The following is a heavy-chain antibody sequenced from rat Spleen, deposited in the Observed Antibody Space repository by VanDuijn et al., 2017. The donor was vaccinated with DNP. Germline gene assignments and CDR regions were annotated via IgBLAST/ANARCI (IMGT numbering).Heavy chain of an antibody. CDR2: ISPSGGST. J-gene: IGHJ3*01. CDR1: GFTFSNYD. CDR3: AKGTGGFAH. D-gene: IGHD5-1*01. Sequence: EVQLVESGGGLVQPGRSLKLSCAASGFTFSNYDMAWVRQAPTKGLEWLAYISPSGGSTHYRDSVKGRFTISRDNAENTVYLQMNSLRSEDTATYYCAKGTGGFAHWGQGTLVTVSS. V-gene: IGHV5-19*01.